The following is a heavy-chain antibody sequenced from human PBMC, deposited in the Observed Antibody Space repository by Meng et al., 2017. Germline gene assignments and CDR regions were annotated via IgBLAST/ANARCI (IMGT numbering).Heavy chain of an antibody. D-gene: IGHD2-15*01. Sequence: QEQLQQSGPGLVKPPQTLSLTCAISGDSVSSNSAAWNWIRRSPSRGLEWLGRTYYRSKWYNEYTVSVKSRITINPDTSKNQFSLQLNSVTPEDTAVYYCARAYCSGGSCEFDYWGQGTLVTVSS. CDR2: TYYRSKWYN. CDR3: ARAYCSGGSCEFDY. J-gene: IGHJ4*02. V-gene: IGHV6-1*01. CDR1: GDSVSSNSAA.